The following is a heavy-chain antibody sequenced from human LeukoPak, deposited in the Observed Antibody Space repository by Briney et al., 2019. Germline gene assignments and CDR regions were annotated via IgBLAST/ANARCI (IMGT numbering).Heavy chain of an antibody. J-gene: IGHJ5*02. D-gene: IGHD3-9*01. Sequence: ASVKVSCKASGYVLSSYAMHWVRQAPGQRLEWMGWINVGNGNTKYSQKFQGRVTISRDTSASTAYMELSSLRSEDTAVYYCARDRIVYDIVTGYSFDKWFDPWGQGTLVTVSS. CDR2: INVGNGNT. CDR3: ARDRIVYDIVTGYSFDKWFDP. CDR1: GYVLSSYA. V-gene: IGHV1-3*01.